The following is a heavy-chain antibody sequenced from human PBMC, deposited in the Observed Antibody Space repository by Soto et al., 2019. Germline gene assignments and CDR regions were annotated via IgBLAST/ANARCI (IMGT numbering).Heavy chain of an antibody. Sequence: SETLSLTCAVSGGSISSGGYSWSWIRQPPGKGLEWIGYIYHSGSTYYNPSLKSRVTISVDRSKNQFSLKLSSVTAADTAVYYCARDISPRDIVVVPAACSDSNYGMDVWGQGTTVTVSS. CDR2: IYHSGST. CDR3: ARDISPRDIVVVPAACSDSNYGMDV. D-gene: IGHD2-2*01. V-gene: IGHV4-30-2*01. J-gene: IGHJ6*02. CDR1: GGSISSGGYS.